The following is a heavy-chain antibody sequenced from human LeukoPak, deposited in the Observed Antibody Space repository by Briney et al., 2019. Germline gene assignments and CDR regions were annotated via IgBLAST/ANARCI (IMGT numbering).Heavy chain of an antibody. J-gene: IGHJ4*02. Sequence: GGSLRLSCAASGLTISSYWMHWVRQAPGKGLVWVSRINSDCSNISYADAVKGRFTISRHNAKNTLYLQMNSLRAEDTAVYYCARRAYSGSYFYFDYWGQGTLVTVSS. CDR2: INSDCSNI. D-gene: IGHD1-26*01. CDR1: GLTISSYW. V-gene: IGHV3-74*01. CDR3: ARRAYSGSYFYFDY.